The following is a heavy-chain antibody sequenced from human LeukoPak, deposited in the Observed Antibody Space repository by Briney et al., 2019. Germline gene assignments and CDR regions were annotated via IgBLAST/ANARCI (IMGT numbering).Heavy chain of an antibody. Sequence: SETLSFTCTVSGCSISSVDYYWSWLRQPPEKILGWIGNIYCSGSTYYNPSLNTRVTISVDTSKNQFSLKLISVTASDTAVYYCARVSSRWLQDYYFDYWGQGTLVTVSS. V-gene: IGHV4-30-4*01. CDR2: IYCSGST. CDR1: GCSISSVDYY. CDR3: ARVSSRWLQDYYFDY. J-gene: IGHJ4*02. D-gene: IGHD5-24*01.